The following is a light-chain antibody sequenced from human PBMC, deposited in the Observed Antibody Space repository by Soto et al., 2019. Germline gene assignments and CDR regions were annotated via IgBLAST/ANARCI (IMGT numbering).Light chain of an antibody. CDR2: AAS. V-gene: IGKV1-39*01. J-gene: IGKJ5*01. CDR3: QQSYSTPSNT. CDR1: QSISSY. Sequence: DIQMTQSPSSLSASVGDRVTITCRARQSISSYLNCYQQKPAKAPKLLIYAASSLQSGVPSRFSGSGSGTDFTLTISSLQPEDFATYYCQQSYSTPSNTFGQGTRLEIK.